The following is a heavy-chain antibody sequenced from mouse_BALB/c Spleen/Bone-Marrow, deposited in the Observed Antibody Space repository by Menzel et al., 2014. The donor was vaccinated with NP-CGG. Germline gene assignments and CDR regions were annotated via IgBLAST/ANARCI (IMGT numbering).Heavy chain of an antibody. J-gene: IGHJ4*01. Sequence: EVKLEESGGGLVQPGGSLKLSCAVSGFDFSRYWMSWVRQAPGKGPGWIGEINPESNTINYTPSLKDKFIISRDNAKNTLYLQMSKVRSEDTALYYCARLGYYGMMAFWGQGTSVTVSS. D-gene: IGHD1-1*01. V-gene: IGHV4-1*02. CDR1: GFDFSRYW. CDR2: INPESNTI. CDR3: ARLGYYGMMAF.